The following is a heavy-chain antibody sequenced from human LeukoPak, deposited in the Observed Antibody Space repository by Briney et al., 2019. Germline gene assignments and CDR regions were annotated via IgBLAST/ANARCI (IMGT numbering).Heavy chain of an antibody. Sequence: GGSLRLSCAASGFTFSIYAMTWVRQAPGKGLEWVSTISGSGGSTYYADSVKGRFTISRDNSKNTLYLQMNSLRAEDTAVYYCAKESTVIPGNVNWFDTWGQGTLVTVSS. V-gene: IGHV3-23*01. CDR1: GFTFSIYA. CDR2: ISGSGGST. D-gene: IGHD4-17*01. J-gene: IGHJ5*02. CDR3: AKESTVIPGNVNWFDT.